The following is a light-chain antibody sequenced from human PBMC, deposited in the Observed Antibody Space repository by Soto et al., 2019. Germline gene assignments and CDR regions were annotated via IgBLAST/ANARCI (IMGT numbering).Light chain of an antibody. V-gene: IGLV2-14*01. J-gene: IGLJ2*01. CDR1: SSDVGGYNY. CDR3: SSYTSSSTRV. CDR2: DVS. Sequence: QSALTQPASVSGSPGQSITISCTGTSSDVGGYNYVSWYQQQPGKAPKLMIYDVSNRPSGVSNRFSGSKSGNTASLTISGPEAEDEAAYYCSSYTSSSTRVFGGGTKLTVL.